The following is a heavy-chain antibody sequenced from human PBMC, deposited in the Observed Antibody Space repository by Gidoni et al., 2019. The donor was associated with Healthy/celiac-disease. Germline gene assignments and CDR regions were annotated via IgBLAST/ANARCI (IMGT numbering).Heavy chain of an antibody. CDR2: ISYDGSNK. J-gene: IGHJ6*02. CDR1: GFTCSSYG. D-gene: IGHD3-3*01. CDR3: AKDLNYDFWSGYYTVAPKTYYGMDV. Sequence: QVQLVESGGGVVQPGRSLRLSCAASGFTCSSYGLHWVRQAPGKGLEWVAVISYDGSNKYYADSVKGRFTISRDNSKNTLYLQMNSLRAEDTAVYYCAKDLNYDFWSGYYTVAPKTYYGMDVWGQGTTVTVSS. V-gene: IGHV3-30*18.